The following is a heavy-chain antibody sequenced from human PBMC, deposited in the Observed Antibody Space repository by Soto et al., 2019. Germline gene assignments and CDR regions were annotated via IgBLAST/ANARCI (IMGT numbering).Heavy chain of an antibody. J-gene: IGHJ4*02. CDR2: IYDSGNT. V-gene: IGHV4-59*01. CDR1: GGSISTYY. D-gene: IGHD1-26*01. Sequence: PSETLSLTCTVSGGSISTYYWSWIRQPPGNGLECIGYIYDSGNTNYNPSLKSRVTISVDTSKNQFSLKLRSVTTADTALYYCARGGWEEYYFDSWGQGTLVTVSS. CDR3: ARGGWEEYYFDS.